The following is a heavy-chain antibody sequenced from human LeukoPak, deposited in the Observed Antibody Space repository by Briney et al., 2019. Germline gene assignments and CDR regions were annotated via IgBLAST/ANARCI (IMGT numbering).Heavy chain of an antibody. V-gene: IGHV3-30*04. CDR1: GFTLSSYA. Sequence: GGSLRLSCAASGFTLSSYAMHWVRQAPGKGLEWVAVISYDGSNKYYADSVKGRFTISRDNSKNTLCLQMNSLRAEDTAVYYCARSQLGVAIFDYWGQGTLVTVSS. CDR3: ARSQLGVAIFDY. CDR2: ISYDGSNK. D-gene: IGHD3-3*01. J-gene: IGHJ4*02.